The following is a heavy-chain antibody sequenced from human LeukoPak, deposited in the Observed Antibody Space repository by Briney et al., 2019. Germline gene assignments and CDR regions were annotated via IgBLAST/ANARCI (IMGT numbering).Heavy chain of an antibody. CDR2: ISGSGGST. CDR1: GFTFSSYS. Sequence: GGSLRLSCAASGFTFSSYSMNWVRQAPGKGLEWVSRISGSGGSTYYADSVKGRFTISRDNSKNTLYLQMNSLRAEDTAVYYCARSKNRNYYDSSGYYGYWGQGTLVTVSS. J-gene: IGHJ4*02. CDR3: ARSKNRNYYDSSGYYGY. V-gene: IGHV3-23*01. D-gene: IGHD3-22*01.